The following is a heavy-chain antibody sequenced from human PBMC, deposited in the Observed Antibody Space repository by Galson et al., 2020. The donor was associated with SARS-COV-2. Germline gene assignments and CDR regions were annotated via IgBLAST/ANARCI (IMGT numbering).Heavy chain of an antibody. D-gene: IGHD2-15*01. Sequence: GESLKISCKGSGYSFTSYWIGWVRQMPGKGLEWMGIIYPGDSDTRYNPSFQGQVTISADRSISTAYLQWSSLKASDTAMYYCAKEVWVGNYYYGMDVWGQGTTVTVSS. V-gene: IGHV5-51*01. CDR1: GYSFTSYW. CDR2: IYPGDSDT. J-gene: IGHJ6*02. CDR3: AKEVWVGNYYYGMDV.